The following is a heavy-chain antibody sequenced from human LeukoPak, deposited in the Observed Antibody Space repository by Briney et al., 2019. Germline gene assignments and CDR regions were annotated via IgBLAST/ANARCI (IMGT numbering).Heavy chain of an antibody. D-gene: IGHD3-22*01. J-gene: IGHJ4*02. Sequence: GGSLRLSCAASGFTFSSYAMSWVRQAPGKGLEWVSAISGSGGSTYYADSVKGRFTISRDNSKNTLYLQMNSLRAEDTAVYYCAKDGYYDSSENLDYWGQGTLVTVSS. V-gene: IGHV3-23*01. CDR3: AKDGYYDSSENLDY. CDR2: ISGSGGST. CDR1: GFTFSSYA.